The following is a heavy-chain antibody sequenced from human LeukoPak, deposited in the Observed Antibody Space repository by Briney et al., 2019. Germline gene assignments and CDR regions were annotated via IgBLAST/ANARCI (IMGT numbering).Heavy chain of an antibody. CDR3: ARDTLPISIAAAGTDYYYGMDV. J-gene: IGHJ6*02. D-gene: IGHD6-13*01. CDR2: ISYDGSNK. Sequence: GRSLRLSCAASGFTFSSYAMHWVRQAPGKGLGWVAVISYDGSNKYYADSVKGRFTISRDNSKNTLYLQMNSLRAEDTAVYYCARDTLPISIAAAGTDYYYGMDVWGQGTTVTVSS. CDR1: GFTFSSYA. V-gene: IGHV3-30-3*01.